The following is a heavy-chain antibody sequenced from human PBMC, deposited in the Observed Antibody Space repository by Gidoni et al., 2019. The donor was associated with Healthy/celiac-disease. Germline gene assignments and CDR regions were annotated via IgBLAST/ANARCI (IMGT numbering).Heavy chain of an antibody. D-gene: IGHD3-10*01. CDR3: ARDRWATMVRGVAYYYYMDV. J-gene: IGHJ6*03. CDR1: GGTFSSYA. V-gene: IGHV1-69*01. Sequence: QVQLVQSGAEVKKPGSSVKVSCTASGGTFSSYAISWVRQAPGQGLEWMGGIIPIFGTANYAQKFQGRVTITADESTSTAYMELSSLRSEDTAVYYCARDRWATMVRGVAYYYYMDVWGKGTTVTVSS. CDR2: IIPIFGTA.